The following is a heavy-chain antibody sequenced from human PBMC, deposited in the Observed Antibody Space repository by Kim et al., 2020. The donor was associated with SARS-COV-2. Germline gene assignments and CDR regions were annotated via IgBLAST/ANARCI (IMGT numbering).Heavy chain of an antibody. CDR2: ISSSSSYI. CDR3: ARDLSDGKQWLVRDYYYGMDV. V-gene: IGHV3-21*01. D-gene: IGHD6-19*01. Sequence: GGSLRLSCAASGFTFSSYSMNWVRQAPGKGLEWVSSISSSSSYIYYADSVKGRFTISRDNAKNSLYLQMNSLRAEDTAVYYCARDLSDGKQWLVRDYYYGMDVWGQGTTVTVSS. CDR1: GFTFSSYS. J-gene: IGHJ6*02.